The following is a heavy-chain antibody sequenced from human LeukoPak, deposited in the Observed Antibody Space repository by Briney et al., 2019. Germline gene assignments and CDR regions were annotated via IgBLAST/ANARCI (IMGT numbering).Heavy chain of an antibody. CDR1: GGSFSGYY. D-gene: IGHD6-19*01. CDR3: ARGGGYSSGCFDY. J-gene: IGHJ4*02. V-gene: IGHV4-34*01. Sequence: SETLSLTCAVYGGSFSGYYWSWIRQPPGKGLEWIGEINHSGSTNHNPSLKSRVTISVDTSKNQFSLKLSSVTAADTAVYYCARGGGYSSGCFDYWGQGTLVTVSS. CDR2: INHSGST.